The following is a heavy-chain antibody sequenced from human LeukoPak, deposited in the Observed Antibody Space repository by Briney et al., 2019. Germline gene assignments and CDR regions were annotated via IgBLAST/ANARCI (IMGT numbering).Heavy chain of an antibody. CDR3: TFLAPDYDFLTGSTS. J-gene: IGHJ4*02. CDR2: IRSKANSYAT. D-gene: IGHD3-9*01. V-gene: IGHV3-73*01. Sequence: GGSLRLSCAASGFTFSGSAMHWVRQASGKGLEWVGRIRSKANSYATAYAASVRGRFTISRDDSKNTAYLQMNSLKTEDTAVYYCTFLAPDYDFLTGSTSWGQGTLVTVSS. CDR1: GFTFSGSA.